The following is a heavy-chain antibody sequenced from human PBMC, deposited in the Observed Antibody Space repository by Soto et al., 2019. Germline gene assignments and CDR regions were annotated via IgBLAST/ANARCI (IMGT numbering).Heavy chain of an antibody. CDR2: INTGNGNT. Sequence: ASVKVSCKASGYTFTTYHIHWVRQAPGQSLEWMGWINTGNGNTKYSQKFQDRVTITRDTSASTAYMELSSLTSGDTAVYHCASVIAVPGIAFDYWGHGTLVTVS. V-gene: IGHV1-3*04. CDR1: GYTFTTYH. J-gene: IGHJ4*01. D-gene: IGHD2-2*01. CDR3: ASVIAVPGIAFDY.